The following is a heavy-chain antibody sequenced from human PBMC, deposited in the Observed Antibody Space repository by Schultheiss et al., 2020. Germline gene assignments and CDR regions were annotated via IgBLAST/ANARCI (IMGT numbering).Heavy chain of an antibody. V-gene: IGHV3-13*01. CDR3: ARAYVLLWFRESNYGMDV. CDR2: IGTAGDT. CDR1: GFTFSSYD. Sequence: GGSLRLSCAASGFTFSSYDMHWVRQATGKGLEWVSAIGTAGDTYYPGSVKGRFTISRENAKNSLYLQMNSLRAEDTAVYYCARAYVLLWFRESNYGMDVWGKGTTVTVSS. D-gene: IGHD3-10*01. J-gene: IGHJ6*04.